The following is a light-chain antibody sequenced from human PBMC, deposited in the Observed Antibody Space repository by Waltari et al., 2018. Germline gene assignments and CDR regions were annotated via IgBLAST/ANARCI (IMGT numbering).Light chain of an antibody. CDR2: GAS. V-gene: IGKV3-20*01. J-gene: IGKJ1*01. CDR1: QSVSRA. CDR3: QHYLRLPVT. Sequence: EIVLTQSPGTLSFSLGERATLSCRASQSVSRALAWYQQKPGQAPRLLIYGASTRATGIPDRFSGSGSGTDFSLTISRLEPDDFAVYYCQHYLRLPVTFGQGTTVEI.